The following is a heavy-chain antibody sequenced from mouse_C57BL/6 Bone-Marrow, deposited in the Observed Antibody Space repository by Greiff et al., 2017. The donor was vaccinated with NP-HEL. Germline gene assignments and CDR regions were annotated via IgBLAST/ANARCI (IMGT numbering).Heavy chain of an antibody. Sequence: VKLMESGAELVKPGASVKISCKASGYEFSNYWLNWVKPRPGKGLAWIVQIYPDDGDTTYNGKFKDKATLTADKSSSTAYMQLSRLTSEDSAVYFCARGAYWGQGTLVTVSA. CDR2: IYPDDGDT. J-gene: IGHJ3*01. V-gene: IGHV1-80*01. CDR3: ARGAY. CDR1: GYEFSNYW.